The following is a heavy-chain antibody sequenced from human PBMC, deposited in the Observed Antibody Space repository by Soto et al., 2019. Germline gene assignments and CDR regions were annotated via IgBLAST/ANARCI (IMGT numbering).Heavy chain of an antibody. CDR1: GYTFTSYG. D-gene: IGHD2-15*01. J-gene: IGHJ4*02. CDR3: ARDDGIGCSGGSCYFDY. V-gene: IGHV1-18*04. CDR2: ISAYNGNT. Sequence: QVQLVQSGAEVKKPGASVKVSCKASGYTFTSYGISWVRQAPGQGLEWMGWISAYNGNTNYAQKLQGRVTMTTDTSTSTAHMELRSLRSDDTAVYYCARDDGIGCSGGSCYFDYWGQGTLVTVSS.